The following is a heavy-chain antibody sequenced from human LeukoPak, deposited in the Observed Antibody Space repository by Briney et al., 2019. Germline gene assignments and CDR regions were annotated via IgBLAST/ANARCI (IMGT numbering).Heavy chain of an antibody. V-gene: IGHV1-3*01. CDR1: GYTFTSYA. CDR3: ARDHAYGSGIDY. CDR2: INAGNGNT. Sequence: GASVKVSCKASGYTFTSYAMHWVRQAPGQRLEWMGWINAGNGNTKYSQKFQGRVTITRDASASTAYMELSSLRSEDTAVYYCARDHAYGSGIDYWGQGTLVTVSS. D-gene: IGHD3-10*01. J-gene: IGHJ4*02.